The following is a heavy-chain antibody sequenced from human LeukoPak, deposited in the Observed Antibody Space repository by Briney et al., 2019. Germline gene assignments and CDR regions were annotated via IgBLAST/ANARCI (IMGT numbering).Heavy chain of an antibody. D-gene: IGHD3-10*01. V-gene: IGHV1-69*01. Sequence: ASVKVSCKASGGTFSSYAISWVRQAPGQGLEWMGGIIPIFGTANYAQKFQGRVTITADESTSTAYMELSSLRSEDTAVYYCARARLLLGSFGTEFDPWGQGTLVTVSS. CDR3: ARARLLLGSFGTEFDP. CDR2: IIPIFGTA. J-gene: IGHJ5*02. CDR1: GGTFSSYA.